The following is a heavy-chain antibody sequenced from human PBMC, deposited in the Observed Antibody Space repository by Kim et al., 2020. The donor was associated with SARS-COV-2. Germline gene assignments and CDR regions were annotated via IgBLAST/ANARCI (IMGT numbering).Heavy chain of an antibody. Sequence: GGSLRLSCAASGFTFSSYAMSWVRQAPGKGLEWVSAISGSGGSTYYADSVKGRFTISRDNSKNTLYLQMNSLRAEDTAVYYCARTHGDPGGAFDIWGQGTMVTVSS. CDR1: GFTFSSYA. CDR3: ARTHGDPGGAFDI. CDR2: ISGSGGST. J-gene: IGHJ3*02. V-gene: IGHV3-23*01. D-gene: IGHD7-27*01.